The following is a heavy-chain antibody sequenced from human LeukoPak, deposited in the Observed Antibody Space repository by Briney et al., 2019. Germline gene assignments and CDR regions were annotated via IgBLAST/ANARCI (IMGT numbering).Heavy chain of an antibody. CDR1: GGSISSSSYY. J-gene: IGHJ3*02. V-gene: IGHV4-61*02. Sequence: SETLSLTCTVSGGSISSSSYYWGWIRQPPGKGLEWIGRIYTSGSTNYNPSLKSRVTISVDTSKNQFSLKLSSVTAADTAVYYCAREMVVGATGFDAFDIWGQGTMVTVSS. D-gene: IGHD1-26*01. CDR3: AREMVVGATGFDAFDI. CDR2: IYTSGST.